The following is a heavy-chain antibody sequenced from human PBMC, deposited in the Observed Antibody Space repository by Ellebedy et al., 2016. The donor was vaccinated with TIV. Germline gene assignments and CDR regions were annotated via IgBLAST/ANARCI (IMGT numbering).Heavy chain of an antibody. CDR2: FDPEDGET. J-gene: IGHJ4*02. Sequence: ASVKVSCKVSGYTLTELSMHWVRQAPGKGLEWMGGFDPEDGETIYAQKFQGRVTITADESTSTAYMELSSLRSEDTAVYYCAPYYYDSSGHSWGQGTLVTVSS. CDR3: APYYYDSSGHS. V-gene: IGHV1-24*01. D-gene: IGHD3-22*01. CDR1: GYTLTELS.